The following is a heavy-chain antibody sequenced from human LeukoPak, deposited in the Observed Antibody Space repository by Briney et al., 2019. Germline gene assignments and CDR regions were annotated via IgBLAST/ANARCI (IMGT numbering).Heavy chain of an antibody. CDR2: ISGSGGST. J-gene: IGHJ4*02. Sequence: GGSLRLSCAASGFTFSSYAMSWVRQAPGKGLEWASAISGSGGSTYYADSVKGRFTISRDNSKNTLYLQMNSLRAEDTAVYYCAKKLSSEFYFDYWGQGTLVTVSS. V-gene: IGHV3-23*01. CDR1: GFTFSSYA. D-gene: IGHD3-22*01. CDR3: AKKLSSEFYFDY.